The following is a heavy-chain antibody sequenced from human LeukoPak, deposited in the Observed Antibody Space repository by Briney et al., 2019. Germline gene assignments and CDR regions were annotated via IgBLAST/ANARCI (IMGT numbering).Heavy chain of an antibody. J-gene: IGHJ4*02. CDR2: INHSGST. D-gene: IGHD6-19*01. CDR1: GGSFSGYY. CDR3: ARVDPGSSWYGRAATRYSSGWYFDY. V-gene: IGHV4-34*01. Sequence: SETLSLTCAVYGGSFSGYYWSWIRQPPGKGLEWIGEINHSGSTNYNPSLKSRVTISVDTSKNQFSLKLSSVTAADTAVYYCARVDPGSSWYGRAATRYSSGWYFDYWGQGTLVTVSS.